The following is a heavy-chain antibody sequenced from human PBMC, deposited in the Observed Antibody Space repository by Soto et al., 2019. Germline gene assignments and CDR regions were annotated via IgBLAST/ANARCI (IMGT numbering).Heavy chain of an antibody. J-gene: IGHJ4*02. Sequence: PGGSLRLSCAASGFTFSSYSMNWVRQAPGKGLEWVSYISRSSSTTYYADSVKGRFTISRDNAKNSLYLQMSSLRSEDTAVYYCASKPSIAAPFDYWGQGTLFTVS. CDR2: ISRSSSTT. CDR3: ASKPSIAAPFDY. CDR1: GFTFSSYS. V-gene: IGHV3-48*01. D-gene: IGHD6-6*01.